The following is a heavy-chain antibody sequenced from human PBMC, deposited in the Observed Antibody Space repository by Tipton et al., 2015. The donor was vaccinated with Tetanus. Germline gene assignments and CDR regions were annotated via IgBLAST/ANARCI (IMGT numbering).Heavy chain of an antibody. Sequence: TLSLTCAVYGGSFSGYYWSWIRQPPGKGLEWIGEINHSGSTNYNPSLKSRATISVDTSKNQFSLKLSSVTAADTAVYYCARGRSYRGSQLWGPWGQGTLVTVSS. CDR1: GGSFSGYY. J-gene: IGHJ5*02. CDR2: INHSGST. V-gene: IGHV4-34*01. CDR3: ARGRSYRGSQLWGP. D-gene: IGHD3-16*01.